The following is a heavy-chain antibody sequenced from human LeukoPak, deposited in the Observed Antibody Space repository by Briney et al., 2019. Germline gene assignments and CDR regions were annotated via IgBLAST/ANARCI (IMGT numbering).Heavy chain of an antibody. CDR3: ARAYGVDIVATITRSWFDP. D-gene: IGHD5-12*01. CDR2: INHSGST. Sequence: SETLSLTCAVYGGSFSGYYWSWIRQPPGKGLEWIGEINHSGSTNYNPSLKSRVTISVDTSKNQFSLKLSSVTAADTAVYYCARAYGVDIVATITRSWFDPWGQGTLVTVSS. V-gene: IGHV4-34*01. J-gene: IGHJ5*02. CDR1: GGSFSGYY.